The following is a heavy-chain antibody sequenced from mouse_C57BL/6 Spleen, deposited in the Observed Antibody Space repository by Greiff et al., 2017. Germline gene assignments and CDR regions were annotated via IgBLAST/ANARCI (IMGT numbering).Heavy chain of an antibody. V-gene: IGHV5-9-1*02. Sequence: EVQLQESGEGLVKPGGSLKLSCAASGFTFSSYAMSWVRQTPEKRLEWVAYISSGGDYIYYADTVKGRFTISRDNARNTLYLQMSSLKSEDTAMYYCTRGGNYYGSSPWFAYWGQGTLVTVSA. D-gene: IGHD1-1*01. CDR1: GFTFSSYA. J-gene: IGHJ3*01. CDR3: TRGGNYYGSSPWFAY. CDR2: ISSGGDYI.